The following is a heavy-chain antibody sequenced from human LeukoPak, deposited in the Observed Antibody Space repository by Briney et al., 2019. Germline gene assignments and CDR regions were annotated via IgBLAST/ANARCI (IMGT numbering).Heavy chain of an antibody. V-gene: IGHV3-7*03. D-gene: IGHD1/OR15-1a*01. CDR1: GFTFSSYW. J-gene: IGHJ4*02. Sequence: PGRSLRLSCAASGFTFSSYWRSWVRQAPGKGLEWVAHIKEDGSEKYFVGSVKGRFTISRDNAKNSLYLQMSSLRAEDTGVYYCKRATPGSNNDYWGQGALVIVSS. CDR3: KRATPGSNNDY. CDR2: IKEDGSEK.